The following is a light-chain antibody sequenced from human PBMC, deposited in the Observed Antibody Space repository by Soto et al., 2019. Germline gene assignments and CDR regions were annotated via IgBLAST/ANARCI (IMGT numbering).Light chain of an antibody. CDR2: DAS. Sequence: DIQLTQSPSSLSASEGETVTVTCQASQDISVYLNWYQEKPGKAPTLLIYDASNLKTGVPSRFSGLGSGTHFTLTISNLQPEDIATYFCQHYDDVLVTFGGGTKVEI. CDR3: QHYDDVLVT. CDR1: QDISVY. J-gene: IGKJ4*01. V-gene: IGKV1-33*01.